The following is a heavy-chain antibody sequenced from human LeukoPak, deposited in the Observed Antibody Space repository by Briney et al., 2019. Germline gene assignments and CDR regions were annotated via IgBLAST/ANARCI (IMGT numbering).Heavy chain of an antibody. D-gene: IGHD6-13*01. J-gene: IGHJ4*02. Sequence: SETLSLTCTVSGGSISSSSYYWGWIRQPPGKGLEWIGSIYYSGSTYYNPSLKSRVTISVDTSKNQFSLKLSSVTAADTAAYYCARHWAAAEGYWGQGTLVTVSS. CDR3: ARHWAAAEGY. CDR2: IYYSGST. V-gene: IGHV4-39*01. CDR1: GGSISSSSYY.